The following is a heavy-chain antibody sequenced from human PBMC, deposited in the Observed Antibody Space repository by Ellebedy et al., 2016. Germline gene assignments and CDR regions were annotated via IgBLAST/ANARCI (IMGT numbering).Heavy chain of an antibody. CDR2: INAGNGNT. J-gene: IGHJ4*02. V-gene: IGHV1-3*01. Sequence: ASVKVSXXASGYTFTRYAMHWVRQAPGQRLEWMGWINAGNGNTKYSQKFQGRVTITRDTSASTAYMELSSLRSEDTAVYYCASGYCSGGTCYSTFCDYWGQGTLVTVSS. D-gene: IGHD2-15*01. CDR1: GYTFTRYA. CDR3: ASGYCSGGTCYSTFCDY.